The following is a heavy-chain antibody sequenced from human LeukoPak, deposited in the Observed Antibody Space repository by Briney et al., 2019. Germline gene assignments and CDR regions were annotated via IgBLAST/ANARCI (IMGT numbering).Heavy chain of an antibody. CDR2: VYSSGST. CDR3: AGSIAAAGTEVYYYYYYMDV. CDR1: GDSISSGSYY. J-gene: IGHJ6*03. Sequence: SETLSLTCTVSGDSISSGSYYWTWIRQPAGKELEWIGRVYSSGSTNYNPSLESRVTISVDTSKNQFSLKLNSVTAADTAVYYCAGSIAAAGTEVYYYYYYMDVWGKGTMVTISS. V-gene: IGHV4-61*02. D-gene: IGHD6-13*01.